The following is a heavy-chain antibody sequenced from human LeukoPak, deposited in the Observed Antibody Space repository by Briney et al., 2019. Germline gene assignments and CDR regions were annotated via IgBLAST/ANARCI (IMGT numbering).Heavy chain of an antibody. CDR3: ASVGHSSGWYYFDY. V-gene: IGHV4-34*01. D-gene: IGHD6-19*01. CDR1: GGSFSGYY. Sequence: SETLSLTCAVYGGSFSGYYWSWIRQPPGKGLEWIGEINHSGSTNYNPSLKSRVTISVDTSKNQFSLKLSSVTAADTAVYYCASVGHSSGWYYFDYWGQGTLVTVSS. CDR2: INHSGST. J-gene: IGHJ4*02.